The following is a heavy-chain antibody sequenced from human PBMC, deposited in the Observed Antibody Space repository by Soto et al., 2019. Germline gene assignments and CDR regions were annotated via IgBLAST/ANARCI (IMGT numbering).Heavy chain of an antibody. CDR1: GGTFSSYA. D-gene: IGHD3-10*01. V-gene: IGHV1-69*01. CDR2: IIPIFGTA. CDR3: ARTMVRGVITYYGMDV. Sequence: QVQLVQSGAEVKKPGSSVKVSCKASGGTFSSYAISWVRQAPGQGLEWMGGIIPIFGTANYAKKFQGRVTITADESTSTAYMELSSLRSEDTAVYYCARTMVRGVITYYGMDVWGQGTTVTVSS. J-gene: IGHJ6*02.